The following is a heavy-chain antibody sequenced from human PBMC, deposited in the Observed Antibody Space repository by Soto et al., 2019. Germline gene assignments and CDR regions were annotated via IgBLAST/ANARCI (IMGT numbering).Heavy chain of an antibody. Sequence: GGSLRLSCAASGFTFTSYGRHWVRQAPGKGLEWMALILHDGSAEYYADSVKGRFTISRDNSKNTLYLQRNSLRAEDTAVYYCARSRDGYSFYFYYGMDGWGQGTTVTVSS. V-gene: IGHV3-30*03. CDR1: GFTFTSYG. CDR3: ARSRDGYSFYFYYGMDG. J-gene: IGHJ6*02. CDR2: ILHDGSAE. D-gene: IGHD4-4*01.